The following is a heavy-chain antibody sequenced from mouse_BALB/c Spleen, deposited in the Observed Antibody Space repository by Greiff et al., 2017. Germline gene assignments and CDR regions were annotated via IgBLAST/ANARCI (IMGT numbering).Heavy chain of an antibody. V-gene: IGHV1-37*01. CDR3: GRSDYYGSSYEGYFDY. D-gene: IGHD1-1*01. CDR2: INPYNGDT. CDR1: GYSFTGYF. J-gene: IGHJ2*01. Sequence: VQLKESGPELVKPGASVKISCKASGYSFTGYFMNWVKQSHGKSLEWIGRINPYNGDTFYNQKFKGKATLTVDKSSSTAHMELLSLTSEDSAVYYCGRSDYYGSSYEGYFDYWGQGTTLTVSS.